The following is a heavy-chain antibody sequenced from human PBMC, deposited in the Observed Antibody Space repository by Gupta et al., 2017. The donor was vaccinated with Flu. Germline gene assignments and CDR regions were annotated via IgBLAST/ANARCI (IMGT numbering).Heavy chain of an antibody. CDR1: GFTFSSYE. J-gene: IGHJ4*02. CDR3: ARGHWDS. CDR2: ISSSAVT. V-gene: IGHV3-48*03. Sequence: EVQLVESGGGLVQPGGSLRLSCAASGFTFSSYEFSWVRLAPGKGLEWVSYISSSAVTYYTDSVKGRFTISRDNAKNSVYLQMNSLTAEDTAFYYCARGHWDSWGQGTLVTVSS.